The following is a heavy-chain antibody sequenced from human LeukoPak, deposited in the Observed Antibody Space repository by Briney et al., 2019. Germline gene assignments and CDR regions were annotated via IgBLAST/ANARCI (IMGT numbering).Heavy chain of an antibody. CDR3: ARDGLYSNYGTDY. CDR1: GGTLSSYA. Sequence: ASVKVSCKASGGTLSSYAISWVRQAPGQGLEWMGGIITIFGTPNYAQKFQGRVTMTRDTSTSTVYMELSSLRSEDTAVYYCARDGLYSNYGTDYWGQGTLVTVSS. V-gene: IGHV1-69*05. D-gene: IGHD4-11*01. CDR2: IITIFGTP. J-gene: IGHJ4*02.